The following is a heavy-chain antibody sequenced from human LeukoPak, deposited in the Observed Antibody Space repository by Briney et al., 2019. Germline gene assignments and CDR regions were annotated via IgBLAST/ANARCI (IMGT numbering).Heavy chain of an antibody. D-gene: IGHD2-2*01. Sequence: ASVKVSCKASGYTFTSYDINWVRQATGQGPEWMGWMNPNSGNTGYAQKFQGRVTITRNTSISTAYMELSSLRSEDTAVYYCARGEYQLLYNWFDPWGQGTLVTVSS. J-gene: IGHJ5*02. V-gene: IGHV1-8*03. CDR1: GYTFTSYD. CDR2: MNPNSGNT. CDR3: ARGEYQLLYNWFDP.